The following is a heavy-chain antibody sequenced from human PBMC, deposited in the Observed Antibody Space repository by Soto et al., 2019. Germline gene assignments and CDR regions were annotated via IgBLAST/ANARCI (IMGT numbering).Heavy chain of an antibody. J-gene: IGHJ4*02. D-gene: IGHD2-15*01. V-gene: IGHV1-3*01. CDR3: AREGALYTPLDH. Sequence: ASVKVSCNASGYTFTDYAIHWVRQAPGQGLEWMGWINVGNGNTGYSRKFQGRVTNARDMSASTAYIEVTSLTSEDTAIYYCAREGALYTPLDHWGQGTLVTVSS. CDR1: GYTFTDYA. CDR2: INVGNGNT.